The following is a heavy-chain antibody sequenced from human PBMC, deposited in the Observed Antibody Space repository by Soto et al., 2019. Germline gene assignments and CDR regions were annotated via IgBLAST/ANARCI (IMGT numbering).Heavy chain of an antibody. CDR1: GFTFSTYG. D-gene: IGHD2-2*01. CDR2: LSHDESNK. V-gene: IGHV3-30*18. J-gene: IGHJ6*02. Sequence: GGSLRLSCGASGFTFSTYGMHCLRQAPGKGLEWVAALSHDESNKFYAASVNGRFTISRDNSKNTLYLEMFSLRAEDTAVYYCVKEGRGSSTSCSRCYGLDVWGQGTKVTVSS. CDR3: VKEGRGSSTSCSRCYGLDV.